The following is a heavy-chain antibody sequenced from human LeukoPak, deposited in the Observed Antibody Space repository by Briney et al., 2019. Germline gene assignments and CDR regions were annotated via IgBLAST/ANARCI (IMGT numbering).Heavy chain of an antibody. V-gene: IGHV4-59*01. D-gene: IGHD7-27*01. Sequence: PSETLSLTCTVSGGSFSNYYWSWIRQSPGKGLEWIGYIYYTETSYNPSLKSRVTISADTSKKQFSLKLYSVTAADTAVYYCATRKLGNDYWGQGTLVTVSS. J-gene: IGHJ4*02. CDR3: ATRKLGNDY. CDR2: IYYTET. CDR1: GGSFSNYY.